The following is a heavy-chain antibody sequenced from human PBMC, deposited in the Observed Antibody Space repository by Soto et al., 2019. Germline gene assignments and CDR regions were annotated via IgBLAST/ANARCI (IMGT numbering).Heavy chain of an antibody. CDR2: IIPIFGTA. CDR1: GGTFSSYA. J-gene: IGHJ6*02. V-gene: IGHV1-69*05. D-gene: IGHD2-2*01. Sequence: QVQLVQSGAEVKKPGSSVKVSCKASGGTFSSYAISWVRQAPGQGLEWMGGIIPIFGTANYAQTFQGRVTXPXAXSXRTAYMEPSSPISAATAVYFCARHVPTAGYYYGMDVWGQGTTVTVS. CDR3: ARHVPTAGYYYGMDV.